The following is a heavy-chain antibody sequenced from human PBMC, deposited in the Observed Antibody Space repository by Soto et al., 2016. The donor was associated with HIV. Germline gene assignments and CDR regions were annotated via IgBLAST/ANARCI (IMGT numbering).Heavy chain of an antibody. CDR3: ARDGYGDYGVLDY. CDR1: KFTFNNYG. Sequence: VQLVESGGGVVQPGRSLRLSCAASKFTFNNYGMHWVRQSPGKELEWVAVIWSHGRRTYYANSVKGRFTISRDNSKNTLYLQMNSLRAEDTALYYXARDGYGDYGVLDYWGQGTLVTGLL. CDR2: IWSHGRRT. J-gene: IGHJ4*02. D-gene: IGHD4-17*01. V-gene: IGHV3-33*01.